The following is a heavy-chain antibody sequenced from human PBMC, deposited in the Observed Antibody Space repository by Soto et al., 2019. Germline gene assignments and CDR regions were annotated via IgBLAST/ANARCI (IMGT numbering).Heavy chain of an antibody. CDR3: AGGMCFGGSCYLDV. D-gene: IGHD2-15*01. Sequence: QVQLVQYGAEVKKPGSSVKVSCKASGGTFSTYTLYWVRQAPGQGLEWMGGISPGIDLRDYAQKFQGRVTITADDSTSTVYMQPSTLRSEDTAFYHCAGGMCFGGSCYLDVWGQGTLVSVSS. V-gene: IGHV1-69*12. J-gene: IGHJ4*02. CDR1: GGTFSTYT. CDR2: ISPGIDLR.